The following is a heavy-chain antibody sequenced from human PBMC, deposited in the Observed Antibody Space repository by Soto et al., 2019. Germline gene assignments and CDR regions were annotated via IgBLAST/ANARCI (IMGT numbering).Heavy chain of an antibody. V-gene: IGHV1-69*13. CDR1: GGTFSSCA. CDR2: IIPIFGTA. Sequence: SVKVSCKASGGTFSSCAISWVRQAPGQGLEWMGGIIPIFGTANYAQKFQGRVTITADESTSTAYMELSSLRSEDTAVYYCARDNGVVVPAAPYYYGMDVWGQGTTVTVSS. D-gene: IGHD2-2*01. CDR3: ARDNGVVVPAAPYYYGMDV. J-gene: IGHJ6*02.